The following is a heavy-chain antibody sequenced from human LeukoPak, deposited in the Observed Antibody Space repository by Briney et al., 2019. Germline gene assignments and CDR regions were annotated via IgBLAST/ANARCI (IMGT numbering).Heavy chain of an antibody. J-gene: IGHJ5*02. CDR2: INPNSGGT. Sequence: ASVKVSCKASEYTFTGYYMHWVRQAPGQGLEWMGWINPNSGGTNYAQKFQGRVTMTRDTSISTAYMELSRLRSDDTAVYYCARDTTVTLNWFDPWGQGTLVTVSS. V-gene: IGHV1-2*02. CDR1: EYTFTGYY. CDR3: ARDTTVTLNWFDP. D-gene: IGHD4-11*01.